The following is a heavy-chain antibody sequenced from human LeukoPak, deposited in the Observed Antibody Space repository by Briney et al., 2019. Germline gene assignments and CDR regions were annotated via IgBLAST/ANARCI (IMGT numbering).Heavy chain of an antibody. D-gene: IGHD2-15*01. V-gene: IGHV3-64D*09. J-gene: IGHJ4*02. Sequence: PGGSLRLSCSASGFTFSSYAMHWVRQAPGKGLEYVSAISGNGGSTYYADSVKGRFTISRDNSKNTLYLQMSSLRAEDTAVYYCVKDMRGCSGGSCYGTFDYWGQGTLVTVSS. CDR1: GFTFSSYA. CDR2: ISGNGGST. CDR3: VKDMRGCSGGSCYGTFDY.